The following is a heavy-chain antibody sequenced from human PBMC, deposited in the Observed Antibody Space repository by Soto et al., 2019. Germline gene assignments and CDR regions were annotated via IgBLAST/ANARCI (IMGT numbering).Heavy chain of an antibody. J-gene: IGHJ4*02. D-gene: IGHD6-6*01. CDR2: ISYDGSNK. CDR1: GCIYSSYA. Sequence: QPGGSRRLSCAASGCIYSSYAMNWFRQAPGKGLEWVAVISYDGSNKYYADSVKGRFTISRDNSKNTPYLQMNSLRAEDMAVYYCAREGSSSYFDYWGQGTLVTVS. CDR3: AREGSSSYFDY. V-gene: IGHV3-30-3*01.